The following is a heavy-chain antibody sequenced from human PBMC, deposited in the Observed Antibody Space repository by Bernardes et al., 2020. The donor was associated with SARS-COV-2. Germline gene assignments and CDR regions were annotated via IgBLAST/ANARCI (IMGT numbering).Heavy chain of an antibody. CDR3: ARGSGYYYFDY. CDR2: LSNDGNNI. D-gene: IGHD3-22*01. V-gene: IGHV3-74*01. J-gene: IGHJ4*02. Sequence: GWSLRLSCAASGFPFSSYWMHWVRQAPGKGLEWVTGLSNDGNNIRCADSVKGRFTISRDNAENTVYLQMNSLRAEDTAVYYCARGSGYYYFDYWGQGALITVSS. CDR1: GFPFSSYW.